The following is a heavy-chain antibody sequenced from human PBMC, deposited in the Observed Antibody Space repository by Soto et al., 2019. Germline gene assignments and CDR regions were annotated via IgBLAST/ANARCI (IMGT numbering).Heavy chain of an antibody. CDR1: GGSISSYY. CDR3: ARTRAYSVFGVVIKGSYYYGMDV. Sequence: SETLSLTCTVSGGSISSYYWSWIRQPPGKGLEWIGYIYYSGSTNYNPSLKSRVTISVDTSKNQFSLKLSSVTAADTAVYYCARTRAYSVFGVVIKGSYYYGMDVWGQEATVTVSS. CDR2: IYYSGST. D-gene: IGHD3-3*01. V-gene: IGHV4-59*01. J-gene: IGHJ6*02.